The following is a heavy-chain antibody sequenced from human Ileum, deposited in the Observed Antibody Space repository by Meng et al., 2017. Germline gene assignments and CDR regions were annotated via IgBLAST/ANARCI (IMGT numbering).Heavy chain of an antibody. CDR2: AST. J-gene: IGHJ4*02. V-gene: IGHV4-61*01. Sequence: QGQFQELGPGLVGPSTTLSLIGTVRGASVTTSHYQWGWIRQPPGKGLEWIGYASTNYNPSLKSRLTISLDTSKNQVSLKLTSVTAADTAAYYCARDHWGSLDYWGQGILVTVSS. CDR1: GASVTTSHYQ. D-gene: IGHD7-27*01. CDR3: ARDHWGSLDY.